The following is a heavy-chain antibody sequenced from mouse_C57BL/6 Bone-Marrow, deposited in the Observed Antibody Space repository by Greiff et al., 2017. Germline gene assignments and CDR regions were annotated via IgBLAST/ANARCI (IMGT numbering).Heavy chain of an antibody. CDR3: ARRDYGSSDYWYFDV. CDR2: IDPANGNT. D-gene: IGHD1-1*01. V-gene: IGHV14-3*01. J-gene: IGHJ1*03. Sequence: EVQLQQSVAELVRPGASVKLSCTASGFNIKNTYMHWVKQRPEQGLEWIGRIDPANGNTKYAPKFQGKATITADTSSNTAYLQLSSLTSEGTAIYYCARRDYGSSDYWYFDVWGTGTTVTVSS. CDR1: GFNIKNTY.